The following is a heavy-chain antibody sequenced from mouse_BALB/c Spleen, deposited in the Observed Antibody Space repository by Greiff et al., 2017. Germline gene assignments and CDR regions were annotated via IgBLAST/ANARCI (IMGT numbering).Heavy chain of an antibody. D-gene: IGHD2-4*01. CDR3: AIMITTEGFAY. CDR1: GFTFSDYY. V-gene: IGHV5-4*02. CDR2: ISDGGSYT. J-gene: IGHJ3*01. Sequence: VQLKQSGGGLVKPGGSLKLSCAASGFTFSDYYMYWVRQTPEKRLEWVATISDGGSYTYYPDSVKGRFTISRDNAKNNLYLQMSSLKSEDTAMYYCAIMITTEGFAYWGQGTLVTVSA.